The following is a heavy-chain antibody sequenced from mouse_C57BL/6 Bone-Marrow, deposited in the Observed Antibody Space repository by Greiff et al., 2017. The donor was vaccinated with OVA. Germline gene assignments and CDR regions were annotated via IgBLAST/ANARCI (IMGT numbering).Heavy chain of an antibody. CDR3: TSYGNCDY. J-gene: IGHJ2*01. Sequence: EVQGVESGAELVRPGASVKLSCTASGFNIKDDYMHWVKQRPEQGLEWIGWIDPENGDTEYASKFQGKATITADTSSNTAYLQLSSLTSEDTAVYYCTSYGNCDYWGQGTTLTVSS. CDR2: IDPENGDT. V-gene: IGHV14-4*01. CDR1: GFNIKDDY. D-gene: IGHD2-1*01.